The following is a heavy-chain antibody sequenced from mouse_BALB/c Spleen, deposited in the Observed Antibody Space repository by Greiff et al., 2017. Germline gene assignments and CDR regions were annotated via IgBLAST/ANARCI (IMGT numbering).Heavy chain of an antibody. Sequence: VQLQQSGPELVKPGASVKMSCKASGYTFTSYVMHWVKQKPGQGLEWIGYINPYNDGTKYNEKFKGKATLTSDKSSSTAYMELSSLTSEDSAVYYCAREGVYGLEDAMDYWGQGTSVTVSS. CDR3: AREGVYGLEDAMDY. CDR2: INPYNDGT. J-gene: IGHJ4*01. CDR1: GYTFTSYV. D-gene: IGHD2-2*01. V-gene: IGHV1-14*01.